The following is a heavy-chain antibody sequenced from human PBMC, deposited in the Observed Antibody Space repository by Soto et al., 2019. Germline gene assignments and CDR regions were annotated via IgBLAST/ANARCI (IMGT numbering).Heavy chain of an antibody. V-gene: IGHV4-59*01. CDR3: ASTYDGSGPNSGGYGFDI. D-gene: IGHD3-22*01. CDR2: IYYSGST. CDR1: GASISAYY. Sequence: QVQLQESGPGLVKPSETLSLTCSVSGASISAYYWSWIRQPPGKGLEWIAYIYYSGSTSYNPSLKSRVSISRDTSTNQFSLNLSSVTPADTAVYSCASTYDGSGPNSGGYGFDIWGPGTMATVSS. J-gene: IGHJ3*02.